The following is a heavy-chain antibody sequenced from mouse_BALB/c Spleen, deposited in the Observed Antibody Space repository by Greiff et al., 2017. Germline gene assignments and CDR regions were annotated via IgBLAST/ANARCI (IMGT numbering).Heavy chain of an antibody. J-gene: IGHJ2*01. CDR1: GYTFTSYW. V-gene: IGHV1-87*01. CDR3: ARADYYGTFDY. CDR2: IYPGDGDT. Sequence: VQLVESGAELARPGASVKLSCKASGYTFTSYWMQWVKQRPGQGLEWIGAIYPGDGDTRYTQKFKGKATLTADKSSSTAYMQLSSLASEDSAVYYCARADYYGTFDYWGQGTTLTVSS. D-gene: IGHD1-1*01.